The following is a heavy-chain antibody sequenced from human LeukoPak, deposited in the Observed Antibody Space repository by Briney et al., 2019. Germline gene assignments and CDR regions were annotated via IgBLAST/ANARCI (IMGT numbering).Heavy chain of an antibody. D-gene: IGHD2-2*01. CDR1: GGTFTGYY. J-gene: IGHJ6*03. CDR3: ARVTYCSSTSCPLYYYYYYMDV. Sequence: ASVKVSCKASGGTFTGYYMHWVRQAPGQGLEWMGWINPNSGGTNYAQKFQGRVTMTRDTSISTAYMELSRLRSDDTAVYYCARVTYCSSTSCPLYYYYYYMDVWGKGTTVTVSS. CDR2: INPNSGGT. V-gene: IGHV1-2*02.